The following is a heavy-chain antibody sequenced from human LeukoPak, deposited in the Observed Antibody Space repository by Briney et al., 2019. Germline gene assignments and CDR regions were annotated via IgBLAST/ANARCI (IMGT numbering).Heavy chain of an antibody. Sequence: PSETLSLTCTVSGGSVSSGSYYWSWIRQPPGKGLEWIGYIYYSGSTNYNPSLKSRVTISVDTSKNQFSLKLSSVTAADTAVYYCARDFAYYYSSGSYDPWGQETLVTVSS. D-gene: IGHD3-10*01. J-gene: IGHJ5*02. CDR1: GGSVSSGSYY. CDR3: ARDFAYYYSSGSYDP. V-gene: IGHV4-61*01. CDR2: IYYSGST.